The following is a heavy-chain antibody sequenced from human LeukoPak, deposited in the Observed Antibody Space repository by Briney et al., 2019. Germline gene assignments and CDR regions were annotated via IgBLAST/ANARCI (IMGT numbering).Heavy chain of an antibody. D-gene: IGHD6-13*01. CDR3: ARGRSAAGPLHYFDS. J-gene: IGHJ4*02. CDR2: ISSSGSTI. V-gene: IGHV3-48*03. CDR1: GFTFSSYE. Sequence: GGSLRLSCAASGFTFSSYEMNWVRQAPGKGLEWVSYISSSGSTIYYADSVKGRFTISRDNAKNSLYLQMNSLRDEDTAVYYCARGRSAAGPLHYFDSWGQGTPVTVSS.